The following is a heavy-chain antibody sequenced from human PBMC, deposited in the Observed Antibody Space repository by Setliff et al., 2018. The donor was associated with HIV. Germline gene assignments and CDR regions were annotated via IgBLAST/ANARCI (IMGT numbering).Heavy chain of an antibody. D-gene: IGHD4-4*01. J-gene: IGHJ4*02. V-gene: IGHV5-51*01. CDR3: ARRLGNNQNFDY. Sequence: GESLKISCEASGYSFTSYWIGWVRQLPGKGLEWMGIIYPADSDTRYSPSFQGQVTISADKSISTAYLQWSSLKASDTAMYYCARRLGNNQNFDYWGQGTLVTVSS. CDR2: IYPADSDT. CDR1: GYSFTSYW.